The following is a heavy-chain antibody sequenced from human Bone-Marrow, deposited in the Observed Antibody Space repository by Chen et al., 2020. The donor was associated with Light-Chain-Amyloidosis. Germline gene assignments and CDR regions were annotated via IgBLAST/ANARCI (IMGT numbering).Heavy chain of an antibody. V-gene: IGHV3-15*01. J-gene: IGHJ3*01. CDR2: MKSKVHGGTT. CDR3: SAIVGAYDTFDF. D-gene: IGHD1-26*01. Sequence: EVQLVESGGGLVESGGSLRLSCAASGFSFKTAWMSWVRQAPGKGLEWVGRMKSKVHGGTTDYAAPVKGRFSISRDDSRNTLYLQINSLKAEDAATYFCSAIVGAYDTFDFWGQGTTATVSS. CDR1: GFSFKTAW.